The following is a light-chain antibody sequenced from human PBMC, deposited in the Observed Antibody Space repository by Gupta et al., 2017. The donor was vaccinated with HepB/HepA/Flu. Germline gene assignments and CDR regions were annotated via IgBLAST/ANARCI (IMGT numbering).Light chain of an antibody. CDR3: REALPIPWS. J-gene: IGKJ1*01. CDR2: LGS. CDR1: QSLLHSNGYNF. V-gene: IGKV2-28*01. Sequence: DILMTQSPLSLPVTPGEPASISCRSSQSLLHSNGYNFLDWYLQKPGQSPHLLIYLGSNRASGVPDRFSGSGSGTDFTLKISRVEADDVGVYYCREALPIPWSFGQGTKVEIK.